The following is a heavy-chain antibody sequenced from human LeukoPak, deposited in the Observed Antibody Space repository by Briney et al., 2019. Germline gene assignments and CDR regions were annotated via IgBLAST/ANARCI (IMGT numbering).Heavy chain of an antibody. V-gene: IGHV3-23*01. CDR2: ISGRTGGT. Sequence: GGSLRLSCAASGFTFTTNAMSWVRQAPGKGLEWVSAISGRTGGTYYADSVKGRFTISRDNSKNTLSLQMNSLRVEDTAIYYCAKDIQLSTWGLGTMVTVSS. D-gene: IGHD5-24*01. CDR1: GFTFTTNA. CDR3: AKDIQLST. J-gene: IGHJ3*01.